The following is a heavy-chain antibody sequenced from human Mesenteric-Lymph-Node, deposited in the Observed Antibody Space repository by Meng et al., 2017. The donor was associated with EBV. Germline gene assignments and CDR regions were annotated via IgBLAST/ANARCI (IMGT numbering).Heavy chain of an antibody. V-gene: IGHV4-4*02. CDR2: IHHSGAT. J-gene: IGHJ5*02. CDR3: ASVIYGSGLNSWFDP. D-gene: IGHD3-10*01. CDR1: GGSISSANW. Sequence: QVQLQESRPGLVKPSGTLSLTSAVSGGSISSANWWTWVRQPPGKGLEWIGEIHHSGATNYNPSLKSRVTISVDKSKNQFSLKLSSVTAADAAVYFCASVIYGSGLNSWFDPWGHGTLVTVSS.